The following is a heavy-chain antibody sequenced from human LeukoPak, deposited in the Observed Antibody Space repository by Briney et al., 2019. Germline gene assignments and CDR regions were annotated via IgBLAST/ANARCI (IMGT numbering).Heavy chain of an antibody. Sequence: GGSLRLSCAASGFSFSRYAMTWARQAPGRGLEWVSLISGSCGSTYYADCVKGRFTIYRDNCKKTLDLQMNSLRAEDTAIYYCAKTRGSGSYSLPDWGQGTLVTVSS. CDR3: AKTRGSGSYSLPD. J-gene: IGHJ4*02. CDR2: ISGSCGST. CDR1: GFSFSRYA. V-gene: IGHV3-23*01. D-gene: IGHD1-26*01.